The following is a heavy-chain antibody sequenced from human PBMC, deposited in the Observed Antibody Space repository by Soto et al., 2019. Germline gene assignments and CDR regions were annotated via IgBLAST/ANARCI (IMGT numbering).Heavy chain of an antibody. Sequence: SEPLSLTCAVYGGSFSGYYWSWIRQPPGKGLEWIGEINHSGRTNHNPSLKSRVTISVDTSKNQFSLKLNSVTAADTAVYYCARGDILTGYTYWGQGTLVTVSS. J-gene: IGHJ4*02. V-gene: IGHV4-34*01. D-gene: IGHD3-9*01. CDR1: GGSFSGYY. CDR3: ARGDILTGYTY. CDR2: INHSGRT.